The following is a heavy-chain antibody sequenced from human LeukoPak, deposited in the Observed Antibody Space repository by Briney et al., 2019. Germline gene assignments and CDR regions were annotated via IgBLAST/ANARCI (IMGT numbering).Heavy chain of an antibody. CDR1: GFTVSSNY. CDR2: IYSGGRT. D-gene: IGHD5-12*01. V-gene: IGHV3-53*01. J-gene: IGHJ2*01. CDR3: ARDGGGYDKKLLGWYFDL. Sequence: QTGGSLRLPCAASGFTVSSNYMSWVRQAPGKGLEWVSVIYSGGRTDYADSVKGRFTISRDNPKNTVYLQMNSLRAEDMAVYYCARDGGGYDKKLLGWYFDLWGRGTLVTVSS.